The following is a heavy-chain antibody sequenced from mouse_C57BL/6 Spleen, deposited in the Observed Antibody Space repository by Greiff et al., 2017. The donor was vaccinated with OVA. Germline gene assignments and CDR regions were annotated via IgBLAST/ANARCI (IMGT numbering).Heavy chain of an antibody. CDR3: AREGYGSSPFYY. Sequence: VQLQQPGAELVKPGASVKLSCKASGYTFTSYWMHWVKQRPGQGLEWIGMIHPNSGSTNYNEKFKSKATLTVDKSSSTAYMQLSSLTSEDSAVYYCAREGYGSSPFYYWGQGTTLTVSS. CDR2: IHPNSGST. CDR1: GYTFTSYW. J-gene: IGHJ2*01. D-gene: IGHD1-1*01. V-gene: IGHV1-64*01.